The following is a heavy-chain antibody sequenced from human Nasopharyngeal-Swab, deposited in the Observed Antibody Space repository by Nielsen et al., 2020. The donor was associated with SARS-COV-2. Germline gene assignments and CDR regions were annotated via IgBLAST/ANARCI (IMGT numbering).Heavy chain of an antibody. Sequence: GGSLRLSCAASGFTFSRYTMHWVRQAPGKGLEWVAVISYDGSNKYYADSVKGRFTISRDISKNTLYLQMNSLRAEDTAVFYCASTPLDSSGYYYAFHSWGRGTLVPVSS. CDR3: ASTPLDSSGYYYAFHS. D-gene: IGHD3-22*01. V-gene: IGHV3-30-3*01. CDR1: GFTFSRYT. CDR2: ISYDGSNK. J-gene: IGHJ4*02.